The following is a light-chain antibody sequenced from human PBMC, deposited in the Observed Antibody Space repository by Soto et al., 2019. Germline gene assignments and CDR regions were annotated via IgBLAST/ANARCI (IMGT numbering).Light chain of an antibody. CDR1: QSVSSN. Sequence: EIVMTQSPATLSVSPGERATLSCRVSQSVSSNLAWYQQKPGQAPRLLIYGASTRATGITARFSGSGSGTEFTLTLSSLQSEDFAVYYCQQYNNWPLTFGPGTKVDIK. CDR2: GAS. V-gene: IGKV3-15*01. J-gene: IGKJ3*01. CDR3: QQYNNWPLT.